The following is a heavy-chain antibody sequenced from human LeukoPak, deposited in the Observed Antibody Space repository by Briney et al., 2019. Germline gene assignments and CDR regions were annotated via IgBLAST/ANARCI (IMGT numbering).Heavy chain of an antibody. D-gene: IGHD3-9*01. Sequence: ASVKVSCKASGYTFTGYYMHWVRQAPGQGLEWMGWINPNSRGTKYAQKLQGRVTMTRDTSISTAYMELTRLRSDDTAVYYCARVDDILTGHLDYWGQGTLVTVSS. CDR1: GYTFTGYY. CDR3: ARVDDILTGHLDY. V-gene: IGHV1-2*02. CDR2: INPNSRGT. J-gene: IGHJ4*02.